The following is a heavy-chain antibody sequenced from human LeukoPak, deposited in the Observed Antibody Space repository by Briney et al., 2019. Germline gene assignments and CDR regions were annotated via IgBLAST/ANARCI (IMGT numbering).Heavy chain of an antibody. V-gene: IGHV3-21*01. CDR2: ISSSSSYI. D-gene: IGHD3-3*01. Sequence: GGSLRLSCAASGIRVNSNYMSWVRQAPGKGLEWVSSISSSSSYIYYADSVKGRFTISRDNAKNSLFLQMNSLRAEDTAVYYCARDNGGYYDSSTSQGFWGQGTLVTVSS. CDR3: ARDNGGYYDSSTSQGF. J-gene: IGHJ4*02. CDR1: GIRVNSNY.